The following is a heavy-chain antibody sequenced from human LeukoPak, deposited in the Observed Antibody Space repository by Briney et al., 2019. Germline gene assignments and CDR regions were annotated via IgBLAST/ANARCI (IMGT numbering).Heavy chain of an antibody. CDR3: ARSLSSRFSGPRRPYYFDS. Sequence: GGSLRLSCAASGFTLSSYATSWVRQAPGKGLQWVSGISSSGGSTYYVDSVKGRFTISTDNSKNTLYLQMNSLRAEDTAVYYCARSLSSRFSGPRRPYYFDSWGQGTLVTVSS. V-gene: IGHV3-23*01. CDR2: ISSSGGST. J-gene: IGHJ4*02. D-gene: IGHD3-16*02. CDR1: GFTLSSYA.